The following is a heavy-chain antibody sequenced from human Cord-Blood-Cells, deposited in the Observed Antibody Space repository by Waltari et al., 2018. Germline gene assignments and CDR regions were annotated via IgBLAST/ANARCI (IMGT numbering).Heavy chain of an antibody. V-gene: IGHV4-34*01. Sequence: QVQLQQWGAGLLQPSETLSLTCAVYGGSFSGYYWSWIRQPPGKGLEWIGEINHSGSTNYNPSLKSRVTISVDTSKNQFSLKLSSVTAAYTAVYYCARSPGSWYYFDYWGQGTLVTVSS. CDR1: GGSFSGYY. CDR2: INHSGST. J-gene: IGHJ4*02. D-gene: IGHD6-13*01. CDR3: ARSPGSWYYFDY.